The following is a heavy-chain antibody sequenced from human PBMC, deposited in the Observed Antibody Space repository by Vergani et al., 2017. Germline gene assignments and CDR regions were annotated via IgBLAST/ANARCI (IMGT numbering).Heavy chain of an antibody. CDR2: TRPHEDGA. CDR1: GLTLSSYG. V-gene: IGHV3-30*02. D-gene: IGHD1-7*01. J-gene: IGHJ5*02. CDR3: GKXQGTVVGTWWFDP. Sequence: QVQLVESGGGVVQPGGSMRLSCSASGLTLSSYGAHWVRQPPGRGLESVTFTRPHEDGAFYSASVRGRFTVSRDNSKNTLYLEMNRLNVDDTAIYYCGKXQGTVVGTWWFDPWGQGTPVTVSS.